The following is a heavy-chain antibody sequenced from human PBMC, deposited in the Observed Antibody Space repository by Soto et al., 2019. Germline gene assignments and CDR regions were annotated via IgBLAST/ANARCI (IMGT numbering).Heavy chain of an antibody. CDR2: ISSSSSYI. D-gene: IGHD2-2*02. CDR1: GFTFSSYS. V-gene: IGHV3-21*01. J-gene: IGHJ6*02. CDR3: ARDLHCSSTSCYMPYYYYGMDV. Sequence: GGSLRLSCAASGFTFSSYSMNWVRQAPGKGLEWVSSISSSSSYIYYADSVKGRFTISRDNAKNSLYLQMNSLRAEDTAMYYCARDLHCSSTSCYMPYYYYGMDVWGQGTTVTVSS.